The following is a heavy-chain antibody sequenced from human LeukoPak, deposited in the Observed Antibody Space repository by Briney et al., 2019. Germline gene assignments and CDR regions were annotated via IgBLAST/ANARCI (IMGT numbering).Heavy chain of an antibody. CDR1: GFTFSTYA. V-gene: IGHV3-23*01. CDR3: ARDNGRNYYDSSGFYYNDASDI. J-gene: IGHJ3*02. CDR2: ISASGGST. D-gene: IGHD3-22*01. Sequence: PGGSLRLSCAASGFTFSTYAMTWVRRPPGKGLEWVSSISASGGSTNYADSVKGRFTVSRDNSQNTLYLQMNSLRAEDTAVFYCARDNGRNYYDSSGFYYNDASDIWGQGTMVTVSS.